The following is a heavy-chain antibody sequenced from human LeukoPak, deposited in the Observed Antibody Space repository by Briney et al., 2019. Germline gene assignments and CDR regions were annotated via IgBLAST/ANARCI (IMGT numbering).Heavy chain of an antibody. J-gene: IGHJ4*02. V-gene: IGHV3-23*01. Sequence: PGGSLRLSCAASGFTSSSYGMSWVRQAPGKGLEWVSLISGSGGSTYYADSVKGRFTISRDNSKNTLYLQMNSLRAEDTAVYYCAKGGIRDCTNGVCYVGFDYWGQGTLVTVSS. CDR3: AKGGIRDCTNGVCYVGFDY. D-gene: IGHD2-8*01. CDR1: GFTSSSYG. CDR2: ISGSGGST.